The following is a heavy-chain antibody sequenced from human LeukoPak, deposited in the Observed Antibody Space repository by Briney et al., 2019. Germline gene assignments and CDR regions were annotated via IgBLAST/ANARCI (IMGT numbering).Heavy chain of an antibody. D-gene: IGHD3-22*01. V-gene: IGHV3-49*04. CDR3: TRDLPIQRYYCDSSVPPVYFDY. J-gene: IGHJ4*02. CDR2: IRSKAYGGTT. Sequence: PGGSLRLSCTASGFTFGDYAMSWVRQAPGKGLEWVGFIRSKAYGGTTEYAASVKGRFTISRDDSKSIAYLQMNSLKTEDTAVYYCTRDLPIQRYYCDSSVPPVYFDYWGQGTLVTVSS. CDR1: GFTFGDYA.